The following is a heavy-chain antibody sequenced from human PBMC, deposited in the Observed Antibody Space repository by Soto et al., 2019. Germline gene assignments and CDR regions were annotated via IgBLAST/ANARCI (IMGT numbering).Heavy chain of an antibody. V-gene: IGHV1-18*01. D-gene: IGHD7-27*01. J-gene: IGHJ6*02. Sequence: ASVKVSCKASCYTFTSYGISWVRQAPGQGLEWMGWISAYNGNTNYAQKLQGRVTMTTDTSTSTAYMELRSLRSDDTAVYYCAKVTGVIPDYYYGMDVWGQGTTVTVS. CDR3: AKVTGVIPDYYYGMDV. CDR2: ISAYNGNT. CDR1: CYTFTSYG.